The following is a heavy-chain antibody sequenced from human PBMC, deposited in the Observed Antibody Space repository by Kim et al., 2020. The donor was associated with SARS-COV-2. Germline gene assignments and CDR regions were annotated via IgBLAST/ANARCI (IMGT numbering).Heavy chain of an antibody. CDR3: ARDGDIVVVVAATPWDYGMDV. CDR1: GFTFSSYS. Sequence: GGSLRLSCAASGFTFSSYSMNWVRQAPGKGLEWVSYISSSSSTIYYADSVKGRFTISRDNAKNSLYLQMNSLRDEDTAVYYCARDGDIVVVVAATPWDYGMDVWGQGTTVTVSS. J-gene: IGHJ6*02. V-gene: IGHV3-48*02. D-gene: IGHD2-15*01. CDR2: ISSSSSTI.